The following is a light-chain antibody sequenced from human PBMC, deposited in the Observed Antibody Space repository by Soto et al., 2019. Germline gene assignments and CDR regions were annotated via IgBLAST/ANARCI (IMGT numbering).Light chain of an antibody. J-gene: IGKJ4*01. CDR3: QQSHNLPLT. CDR2: GAS. Sequence: DIQMTQSPSSLSAYVGDRVTITCRASQTITTFLNWYQQRPWKAPKLLVYGASRLYSGVPSRFSASGSGTDFPRTISSLQPEDFATYYCQQSHNLPLTFGGGTKVE. CDR1: QTITTF. V-gene: IGKV1-39*01.